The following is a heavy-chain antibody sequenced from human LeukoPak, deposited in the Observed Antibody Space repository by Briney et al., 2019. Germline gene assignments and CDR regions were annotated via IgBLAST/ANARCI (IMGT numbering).Heavy chain of an antibody. CDR1: GFTVSGNY. Sequence: GGSLRLSCAASGFTVSGNYMSWVRQAPGKGLEWVSIIYSGGGTYYADSVKGRFTISRDNSKNTLYLQMNSLRAEDTTVYYCARDQVPALANWGQGTLVTVSS. D-gene: IGHD5-18*01. CDR2: IYSGGGT. J-gene: IGHJ4*02. V-gene: IGHV3-66*01. CDR3: ARDQVPALAN.